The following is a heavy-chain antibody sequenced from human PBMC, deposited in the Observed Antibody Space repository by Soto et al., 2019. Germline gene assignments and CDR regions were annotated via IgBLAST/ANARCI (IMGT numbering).Heavy chain of an antibody. Sequence: ASVKVSCKASGYSFTTYDINWVRQAPGQGLEWMGWMNPNTGNTGYAQKFQGRVTMTRDTSINAAYLELSSLKSEDSAVYYCEREERSGYRYGHPYIWFDTWGQGTLVTVSS. CDR1: GYSFTTYD. V-gene: IGHV1-8*01. D-gene: IGHD5-18*01. J-gene: IGHJ5*02. CDR2: MNPNTGNT. CDR3: EREERSGYRYGHPYIWFDT.